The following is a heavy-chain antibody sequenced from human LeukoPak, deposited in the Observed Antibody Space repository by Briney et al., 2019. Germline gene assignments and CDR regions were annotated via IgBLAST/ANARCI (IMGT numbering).Heavy chain of an antibody. Sequence: ASVKVSCKASGGTFSSYAISWVRQAPGQGLEWMGRIITIFGTANYAQKFQGRVTITTDESTSTAYMELSSLRSEDTAVYYCAREPYSSSWYVDYWGQGTLVTVSS. CDR1: GGTFSSYA. V-gene: IGHV1-69*05. J-gene: IGHJ4*02. D-gene: IGHD6-13*01. CDR3: AREPYSSSWYVDY. CDR2: IITIFGTA.